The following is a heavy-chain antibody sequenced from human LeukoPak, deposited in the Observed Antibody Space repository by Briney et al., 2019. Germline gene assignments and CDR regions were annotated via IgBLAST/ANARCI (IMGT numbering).Heavy chain of an antibody. CDR1: GFTVSSNY. Sequence: GRSLRLSCAASGFTVSSNYMSWVRQAPGKGLEWVSVIYSGGSTYYADSVKGRFTISRDNSKNTLYLQMNSLRAEDTAVYYCARDPDSPYGDVDYWGQGTLVTVSS. V-gene: IGHV3-66*01. CDR2: IYSGGST. CDR3: ARDPDSPYGDVDY. J-gene: IGHJ4*02. D-gene: IGHD4-17*01.